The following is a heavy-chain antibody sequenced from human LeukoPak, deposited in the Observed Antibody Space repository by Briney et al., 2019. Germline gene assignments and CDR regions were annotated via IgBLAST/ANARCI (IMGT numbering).Heavy chain of an antibody. CDR2: ISGSGGGT. CDR3: AKDLGRYRNNYFDY. Sequence: SGGSLRLSCAASGFTLSSYAMSWVRQAPGKGLEWVSAISGSGGGTYYADSVKGRFTISRDDSKNTLYLQMNSLRAEDTAVYYCAKDLGRYRNNYFDYWGQGTLVTVSS. D-gene: IGHD1-26*01. J-gene: IGHJ4*02. V-gene: IGHV3-23*01. CDR1: GFTLSSYA.